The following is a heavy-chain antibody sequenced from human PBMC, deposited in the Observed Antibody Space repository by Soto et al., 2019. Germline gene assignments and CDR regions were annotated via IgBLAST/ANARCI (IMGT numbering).Heavy chain of an antibody. J-gene: IGHJ6*02. CDR3: ARGADKAMVYHYYGLDV. Sequence: SETLSLTCTVSGGSISSGGYYWSWIRQHPGKGLEWVGYIYYSGSTYYNPSLKSRVTISVDASKNQFSLKLSSVTAADTAVYYCARGADKAMVYHYYGLDVCAQGTTVTVS. V-gene: IGHV4-31*03. CDR2: IYYSGST. D-gene: IGHD5-18*01. CDR1: GGSISSGGYY.